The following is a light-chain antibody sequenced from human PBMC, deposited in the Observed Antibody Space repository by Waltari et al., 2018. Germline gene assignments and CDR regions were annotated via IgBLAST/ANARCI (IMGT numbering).Light chain of an antibody. V-gene: IGLV2-14*01. J-gene: IGLJ3*02. CDR3: SSYSTTFTVL. CDR2: EVT. Sequence: QSALTQPASVSGSLGQSISISCAGTSTAVGAHNLVSWYQQYPGRAPKLVIYEVTNRPSGISSRFSGSKSGNTASLTISGLQSEDEAEYFCSSYSTTFTVLFGGGTKVTV. CDR1: STAVGAHNL.